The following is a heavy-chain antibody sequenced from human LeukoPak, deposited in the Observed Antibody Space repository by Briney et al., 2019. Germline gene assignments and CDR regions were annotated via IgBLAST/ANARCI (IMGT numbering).Heavy chain of an antibody. CDR2: IYWDDDK. V-gene: IGHV2-5*02. J-gene: IGHJ5*02. CDR1: GFSLSTSGVG. D-gene: IGHD3-3*01. CDR3: ALRVTYYDFWSGWFDP. Sequence: ESGPTLVKPTQTLTLTRTFSGFSLSTSGVGVGWIRQPPGKALEWLALIYWDDDKPYSPSLKSRLTITKDTSKNQVVLTMTNMDPVDTATYYCALRVTYYDFWSGWFDPWGQGTLVTVSS.